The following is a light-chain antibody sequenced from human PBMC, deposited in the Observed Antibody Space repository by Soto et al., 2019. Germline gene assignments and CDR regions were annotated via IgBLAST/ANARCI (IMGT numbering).Light chain of an antibody. CDR2: GAS. Sequence: EIVLTQSPGTLSLSPGDGATLSCRASQAIHETYLAWYQQKPGQAPRLLIYGASIRAPGIPDRFSDSGSGTDFTLTISRLEPEDSAVYYCHQYAASPPTFGPGTKVDIK. V-gene: IGKV3-20*01. CDR3: HQYAASPPT. CDR1: QAIHETY. J-gene: IGKJ3*01.